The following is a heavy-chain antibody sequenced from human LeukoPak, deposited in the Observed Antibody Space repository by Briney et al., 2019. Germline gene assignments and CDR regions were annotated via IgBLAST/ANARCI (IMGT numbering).Heavy chain of an antibody. V-gene: IGHV3-30*02. CDR1: GFTFSSYG. D-gene: IGHD6-19*01. J-gene: IGHJ4*02. CDR3: AKRAQYSSGWYNFDY. CDR2: IWYDGSNK. Sequence: GGSLRLSCAASGFTFSSYGMHWVRQAPGKGLEWVAVIWYDGSNKYYADSVKGRFTISRDNSKNTLYLQMNSLRAEDTAVYYCAKRAQYSSGWYNFDYWGQGTLVTVSS.